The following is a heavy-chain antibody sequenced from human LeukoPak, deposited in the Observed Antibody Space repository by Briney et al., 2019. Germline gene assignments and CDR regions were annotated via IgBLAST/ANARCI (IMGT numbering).Heavy chain of an antibody. Sequence: SETLSLTCTVSGGSISSSSYYWGWIRQPPGKGLEWIGSIYHSGSTYYNPSLKSRVTISVDTSKNQFSLKLSSVTAADTAVYYCARHVVDTAMVPNPNPYYYYYMDVWGKGTTVTVSS. CDR3: ARHVVDTAMVPNPNPYYYYYMDV. D-gene: IGHD5-18*01. J-gene: IGHJ6*03. V-gene: IGHV4-39*01. CDR1: GGSISSSSYY. CDR2: IYHSGST.